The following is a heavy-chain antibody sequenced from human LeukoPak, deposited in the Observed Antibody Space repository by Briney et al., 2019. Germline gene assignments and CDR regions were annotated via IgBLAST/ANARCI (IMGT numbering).Heavy chain of an antibody. CDR3: ARAGEDSRGYYRGFDY. D-gene: IGHD3-22*01. J-gene: IGHJ4*02. CDR2: ISSSGSTI. V-gene: IGHV3-48*03. CDR1: GFTFSSYE. Sequence: GGSLRLSCAASGFTFSSYEMNWVRQAPGKGLEWVSYISSSGSTIYYADSVKGRFTISRDNAKNSLYLQMNSLRAEDTAVYYCARAGEDSRGYYRGFDYWGQGTLVTVSS.